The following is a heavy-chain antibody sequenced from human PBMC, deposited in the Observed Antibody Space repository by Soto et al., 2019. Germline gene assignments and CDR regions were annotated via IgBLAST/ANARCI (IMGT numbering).Heavy chain of an antibody. D-gene: IGHD3-10*01. CDR2: ISYDGSNK. CDR3: AKAGITMVRGVGHLDV. Sequence: QVQLVESGGGVVQPGRSLRLSCAASGFTFSSYGMHWVRQAPGKGLEWVAVISYDGSNKYYADSVKGRFTISRDNSKNTLYQQMNSLRAEDTAVYYCAKAGITMVRGVGHLDVWGQGTTVTVSS. V-gene: IGHV3-30*18. J-gene: IGHJ6*02. CDR1: GFTFSSYG.